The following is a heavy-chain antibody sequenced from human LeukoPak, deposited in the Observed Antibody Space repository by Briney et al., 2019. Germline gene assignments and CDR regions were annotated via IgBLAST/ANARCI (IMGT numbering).Heavy chain of an antibody. CDR3: TKGTQRYYNYGMDV. V-gene: IGHV3-9*01. D-gene: IGHD2-2*01. CDR2: ISWNSGSI. J-gene: IGHJ6*02. Sequence: GGSLRLSCAVSGFTFDDYAMHWVRQAPGKGLEWVSGISWNSGSIGYADSVKGRFTVSRDNAKNSLYLQMNSLRAEDTALYYCTKGTQRYYNYGMDVWGQGTTVTVSS. CDR1: GFTFDDYA.